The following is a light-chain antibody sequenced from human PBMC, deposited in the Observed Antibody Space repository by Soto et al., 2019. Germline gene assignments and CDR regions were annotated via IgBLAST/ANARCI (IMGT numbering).Light chain of an antibody. V-gene: IGKV1-5*01. CDR3: QHYYNYPKT. J-gene: IGKJ1*01. CDR2: AAS. Sequence: DIQMTQSPSTLSGSVGDRVTITCRASQTIGSWVAWYQQKPGKAPKLLIYAASTLQSGVPTRFSGYGSGTEFTLIISSLQPDDFATYFCQHYYNYPKTFGLGTKVEI. CDR1: QTIGSW.